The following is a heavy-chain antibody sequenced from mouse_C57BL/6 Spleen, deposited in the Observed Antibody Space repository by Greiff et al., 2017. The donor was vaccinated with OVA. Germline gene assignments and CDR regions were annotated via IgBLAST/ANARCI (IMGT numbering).Heavy chain of an antibody. CDR3: ARGEEDYSNYPWFAY. V-gene: IGHV1-52*01. J-gene: IGHJ3*01. CDR2: IDPSDSET. CDR1: GYTFTSYW. D-gene: IGHD2-5*01. Sequence: QVQLKESGAELVRPGSSVKLSCKASGYTFTSYWMHWVKQRPIQGLEWIGNIDPSDSETHYNQKFKDKATLTVDKSSSTAYMQLSSLTSEDSAVYYCARGEEDYSNYPWFAYWGQGTLVTVSA.